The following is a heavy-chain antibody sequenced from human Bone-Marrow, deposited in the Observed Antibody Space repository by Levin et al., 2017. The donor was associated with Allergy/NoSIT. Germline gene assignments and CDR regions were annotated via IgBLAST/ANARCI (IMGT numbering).Heavy chain of an antibody. CDR2: ISYDGSNK. V-gene: IGHV3-30-3*01. D-gene: IGHD6-19*01. Sequence: GGSLRLSCAASGFTFSSYAMHWVRQAPGKGLEWVAVISYDGSNKYYADSVKGRFTISRDNSKNTLYLQMNSLRAEDTAVYYCARDLTDSSGWYYFDYWGQGTLVTVSS. CDR1: GFTFSSYA. J-gene: IGHJ4*02. CDR3: ARDLTDSSGWYYFDY.